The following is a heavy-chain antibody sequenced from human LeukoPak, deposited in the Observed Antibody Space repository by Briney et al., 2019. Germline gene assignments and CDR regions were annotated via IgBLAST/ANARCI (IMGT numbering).Heavy chain of an antibody. CDR2: INHSGST. V-gene: IGHV4-34*01. D-gene: IGHD5-18*01. J-gene: IGHJ4*02. Sequence: SETLSLTCAVYGGSFSGYYWSWIRQPPGKGLEWIGEINHSGSTNYNPSLKSRVTISVDMSKNQFSLKLSSVTAADTAVYYCARGTGYSYGLFRSWGQGTLVTVSS. CDR3: ARGTGYSYGLFRS. CDR1: GGSFSGYY.